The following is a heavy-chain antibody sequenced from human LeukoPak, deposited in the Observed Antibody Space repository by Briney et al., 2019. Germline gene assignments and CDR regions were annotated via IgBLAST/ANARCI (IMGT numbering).Heavy chain of an antibody. Sequence: GESLKISCKGSGYSFTSYWIGWVRQMPGKGLEWVGIFYPGDSDTNYSPSFQGQVTISADKSISTAYLQWSSLKASDTAMYYCATTSLVDTAMLDWGQGTLVTVSS. J-gene: IGHJ4*02. CDR3: ATTSLVDTAMLD. CDR2: FYPGDSDT. D-gene: IGHD5-18*01. CDR1: GYSFTSYW. V-gene: IGHV5-51*01.